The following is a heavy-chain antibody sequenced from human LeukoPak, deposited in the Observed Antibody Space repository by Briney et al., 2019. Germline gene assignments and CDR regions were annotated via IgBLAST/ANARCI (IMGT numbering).Heavy chain of an antibody. CDR2: TSSSSSYI. V-gene: IGHV3-21*01. J-gene: IGHJ4*02. D-gene: IGHD3-22*01. CDR1: GFTFSSYG. Sequence: GRSLRLSCAASGFTFSSYGMHWVRQAPGKGLEWVSSTSSSSSYIYYADSVKGRFTISRDNAKNSLYLQMNSLRAEDTAVYYCARDYDSSGYYIGWGQGTLVTVSS. CDR3: ARDYDSSGYYIG.